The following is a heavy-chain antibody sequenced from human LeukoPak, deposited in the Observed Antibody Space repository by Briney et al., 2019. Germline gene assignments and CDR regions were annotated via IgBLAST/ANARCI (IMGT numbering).Heavy chain of an antibody. CDR1: GFTVSSNY. CDR3: ARARDGSGSYSPEAFDI. Sequence: GGSLRLSCAASGFTVSSNYMSWVRQAPGKGLEWVSVIYSGGSTYYADSVKGRFTISRDNSKNTLYLQMNSLRAEDTAVYYCARARDGSGSYSPEAFDIWGQGTMVTVSS. J-gene: IGHJ3*02. CDR2: IYSGGST. D-gene: IGHD3-10*01. V-gene: IGHV3-53*01.